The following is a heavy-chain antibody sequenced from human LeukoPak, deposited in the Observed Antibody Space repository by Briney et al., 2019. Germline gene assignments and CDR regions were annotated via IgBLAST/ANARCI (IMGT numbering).Heavy chain of an antibody. D-gene: IGHD6-13*01. V-gene: IGHV4-39*01. CDR1: GGSISSSSYY. CDR3: ARHAGYSSSWYPT. CDR2: IYYSGST. J-gene: IGHJ5*02. Sequence: PSETLSLTCTVSGGSISSSSYYWGWIRQPPGKGLEWIGSIYYSGSTYYNPSLKSRVTISVDTSKNQFSLKLSSVTAADTAVYYCARHAGYSSSWYPTWGQGTLVTVSS.